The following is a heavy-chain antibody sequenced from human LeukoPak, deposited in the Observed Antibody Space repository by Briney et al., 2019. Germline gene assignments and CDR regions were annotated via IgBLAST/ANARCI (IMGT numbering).Heavy chain of an antibody. CDR3: ARGLASGYPPIPFDY. D-gene: IGHD3-3*01. CDR2: IIDTGST. Sequence: PSETLSLTCTVSGYSISSGYYWGWIRQPPGKGLEWIGEIIDTGSTKYTSSLKSRVTISVDTSKNQSSLSLDSVTAADTAVYYCARGLASGYPPIPFDYWGQGTLVTVSS. J-gene: IGHJ4*02. V-gene: IGHV4-38-2*02. CDR1: GYSISSGYY.